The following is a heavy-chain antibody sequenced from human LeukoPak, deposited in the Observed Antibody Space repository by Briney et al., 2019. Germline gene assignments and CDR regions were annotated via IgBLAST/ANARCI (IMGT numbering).Heavy chain of an antibody. CDR1: GGSISRSSYY. D-gene: IGHD3-10*01. J-gene: IGHJ5*02. CDR2: IYYSGST. Sequence: SETLSLTCTVSGGSISRSSYYWGWIRQPPGRGLEWIGSIYYSGSTYYNPSLKSRVTISVDTSKNQFSLKLSSVTAADTAVYYCARHLPLPGDWFDPWGQGTLVTVSS. CDR3: ARHLPLPGDWFDP. V-gene: IGHV4-39*01.